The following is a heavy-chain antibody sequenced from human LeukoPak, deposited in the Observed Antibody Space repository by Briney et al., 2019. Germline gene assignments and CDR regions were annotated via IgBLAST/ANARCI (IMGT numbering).Heavy chain of an antibody. Sequence: SVKVSCKASGCTFSTYGINWVRQAPGQGLEWMGSIIPILGKATYAQRLQGRVTITADKSTITAYMEVSSLRSEDTAVYFCARELEYTITRSYCFDYWGRGSLVTVSS. CDR2: IIPILGKA. V-gene: IGHV1-69*04. D-gene: IGHD5-12*01. CDR3: ARELEYTITRSYCFDY. CDR1: GCTFSTYG. J-gene: IGHJ4*02.